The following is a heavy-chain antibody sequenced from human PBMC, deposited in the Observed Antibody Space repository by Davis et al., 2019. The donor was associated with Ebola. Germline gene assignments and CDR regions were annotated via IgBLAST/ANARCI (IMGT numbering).Heavy chain of an antibody. D-gene: IGHD4-17*01. CDR1: GFIFSSYA. CDR3: AKVHPPTTVTTGWFDP. J-gene: IGHJ5*02. V-gene: IGHV3-23*01. Sequence: PGGSLRLSCAASGFIFSSYAMSWVRQAPGEGLEWVLSISVRSITYHADSVKGRFTISRDNSKNTLYRQMNSLRAEDTAVYYCAKVHPPTTVTTGWFDPWGQGTLVTVAS. CDR2: ISVRSIT.